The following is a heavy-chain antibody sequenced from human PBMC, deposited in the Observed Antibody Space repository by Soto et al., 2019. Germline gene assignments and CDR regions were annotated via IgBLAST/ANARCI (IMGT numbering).Heavy chain of an antibody. Sequence: SETLSLTCAVYGGSFSGYYWSWIRQPPGKGLEWIGEINHSGGTNCSPSLKSRVTISLDTSKNQFSLHLSSVTAADTAVYFCARTVMTSSSYYYMDVWGKGTTVTVSS. CDR2: INHSGGT. CDR3: ARTVMTSSSYYYMDV. D-gene: IGHD2-21*02. J-gene: IGHJ6*03. V-gene: IGHV4-34*01. CDR1: GGSFSGYY.